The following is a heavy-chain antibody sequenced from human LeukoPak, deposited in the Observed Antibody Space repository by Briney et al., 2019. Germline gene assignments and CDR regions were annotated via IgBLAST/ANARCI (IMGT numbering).Heavy chain of an antibody. Sequence: SETLSLTCSVSGGSISSSSDNYWGWIRQSPGKGLEWIGRIYYSGTTYYNPSLKSRVTICVDTSKNQFSLKLTSVTAADTAVYYCARGFYDILTGHPKIFDYWGQGTLVTVSS. CDR3: ARGFYDILTGHPKIFDY. D-gene: IGHD3-9*01. J-gene: IGHJ4*02. V-gene: IGHV4-39*01. CDR2: IYYSGTT. CDR1: GGSISSSSDNY.